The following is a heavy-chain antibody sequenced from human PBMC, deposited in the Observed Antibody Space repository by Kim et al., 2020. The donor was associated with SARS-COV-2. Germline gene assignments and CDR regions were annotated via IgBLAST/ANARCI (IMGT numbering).Heavy chain of an antibody. CDR3: AREPTRCTYGTGNAFAI. CDR2: ISGYNGNT. CDR1: GYTFTSYG. J-gene: IGHJ3*02. Sequence: ASVKVTCKASGYTFTSYGISWVRQAPGQGREWMGWISGYNGNTNYVQAVHGRVTLTRDTSTSTVYLELRSLSSDDTAVYYCAREPTRCTYGTGNAFAIWG. D-gene: IGHD2-2*01. V-gene: IGHV1-18*01.